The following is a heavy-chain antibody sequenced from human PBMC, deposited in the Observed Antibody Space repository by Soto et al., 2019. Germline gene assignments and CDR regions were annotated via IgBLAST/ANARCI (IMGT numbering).Heavy chain of an antibody. V-gene: IGHV3-48*01. CDR2: ISSSSTTK. D-gene: IGHD2-15*01. CDR3: ARDGCSGSICLNWFYP. CDR1: GFTFSSYS. J-gene: IGHJ5*02. Sequence: PGGSLRLSCAAAGFTFSSYSMNWVRQAPGKGLGWVAYISSSSTTKYYADSVKGRFTISRDNAKNSLYLQMNSLRAEDTAVYYCARDGCSGSICLNWFYPWGQGTLVTVSS.